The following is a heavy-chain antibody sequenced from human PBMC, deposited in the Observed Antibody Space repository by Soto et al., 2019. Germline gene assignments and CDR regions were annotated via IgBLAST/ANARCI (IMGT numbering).Heavy chain of an antibody. CDR3: ARKTESSSGWFYYYGMDV. CDR1: GGTFSSSA. J-gene: IGHJ6*02. CDR2: IIPIFGTA. Sequence: SVKVSCKASGGTFSSSAISWVRQAPGQGLEWMGGIIPIFGTANYAQKFQGRVAITADESTSTAYMELSSLRSEDTAVYYCARKTESSSGWFYYYGMDVWGQGTTVTVSS. D-gene: IGHD6-19*01. V-gene: IGHV1-69*13.